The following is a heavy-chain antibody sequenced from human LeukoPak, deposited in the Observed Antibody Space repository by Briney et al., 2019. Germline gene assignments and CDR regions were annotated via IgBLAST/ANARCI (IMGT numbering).Heavy chain of an antibody. CDR3: TKDLRADDSPLGFDP. J-gene: IGHJ5*02. Sequence: SETLSLTCAVSGAFVLSGGHYWSWIRKHPGQGLEWIGYIHSSGTTKYKPSLKSRAFISLDASKNQFSLRLTSVTAADTAVYYCTKDLRADDSPLGFDPWGQGTLVTVSS. CDR1: GAFVLSGGHY. CDR2: IHSSGTT. V-gene: IGHV4-31*11. D-gene: IGHD3-16*01.